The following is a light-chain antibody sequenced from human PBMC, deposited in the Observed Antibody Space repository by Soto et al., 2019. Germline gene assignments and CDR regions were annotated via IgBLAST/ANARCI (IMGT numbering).Light chain of an antibody. CDR1: QSLVHSDGIAY. CDR2: KVS. V-gene: IGKV2-30*02. CDR3: MQRIEFPLT. J-gene: IGKJ4*01. Sequence: DVVMTQSPLSLPVTLGQPASISCRSNQSLVHSDGIAYFSWFQQRPGRSPRRLIYKVSNRDSGVPARFSGSGSGTDFALKISRVEAEDVGVYYCMQRIEFPLTFGGGTKVDTK.